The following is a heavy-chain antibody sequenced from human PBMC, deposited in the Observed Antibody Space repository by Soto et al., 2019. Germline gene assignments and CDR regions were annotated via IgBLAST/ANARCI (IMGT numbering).Heavy chain of an antibody. CDR3: ARDSGGMDV. V-gene: IGHV1-3*01. CDR1: GYTFTTYD. CDR2: INAGNGNT. J-gene: IGHJ6*02. Sequence: ASVKVSCKASGYTFTTYDINWVRQAPGQRLEWMGWINAGNGNTKYSQKFQGRVTITRDTSASTAYMELSSLRSEDTAVYYCARDSGGMDVWGQGTTVTVSS.